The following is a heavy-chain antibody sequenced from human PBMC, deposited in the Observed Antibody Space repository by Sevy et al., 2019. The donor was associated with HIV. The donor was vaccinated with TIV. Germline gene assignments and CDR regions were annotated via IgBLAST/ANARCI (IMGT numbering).Heavy chain of an antibody. J-gene: IGHJ3*01. CDR2: ISGPGYKT. Sequence: GGSLRLSCAASGFTFNTHAMNWVRQAPGKGLEWVSTISGPGYKTYYADSVRGRFTIARDNSQNTVHLQMNSLRADDTAVYYGAKALNPGLESMLEVLPRTLKGFDVWGQGTMVTVSS. V-gene: IGHV3-23*01. CDR3: AKALNPGLESMLEVLPRTLKGFDV. CDR1: GFTFNTHA. D-gene: IGHD3-22*01.